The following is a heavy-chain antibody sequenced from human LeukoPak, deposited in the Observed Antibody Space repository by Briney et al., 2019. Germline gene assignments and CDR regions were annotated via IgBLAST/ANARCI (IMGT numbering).Heavy chain of an antibody. CDR2: INTNTGNP. CDR3: ARGFDWLPVDY. J-gene: IGHJ4*02. CDR1: GYTFTSYY. D-gene: IGHD3-9*01. Sequence: ASVKVSCKASGYTFTSYYMHWVRQAPGQGLEWMGWINTNTGNPTYAQGFTGRFVFSLDTSVSTAYLQISSLKAEDTAVYYCARGFDWLPVDYWGQGTLVTVSS. V-gene: IGHV7-4-1*02.